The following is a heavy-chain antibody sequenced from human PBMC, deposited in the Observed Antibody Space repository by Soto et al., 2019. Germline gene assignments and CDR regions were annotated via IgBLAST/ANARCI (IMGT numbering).Heavy chain of an antibody. V-gene: IGHV4-30-2*01. CDR3: ARVGYDHTFDY. D-gene: IGHD3-22*01. CDR1: GGSISSGGYS. CDR2: IYHSGST. J-gene: IGHJ4*02. Sequence: SETLSLTCAVSGGSISSGGYSWSWIRQPPGKGLEWIGYIYHSGSTYYNPSLKSRVTISVDRSKNQFSLKLSSVTAADTTVYYCARVGYDHTFDYWGQGTRVTVSS.